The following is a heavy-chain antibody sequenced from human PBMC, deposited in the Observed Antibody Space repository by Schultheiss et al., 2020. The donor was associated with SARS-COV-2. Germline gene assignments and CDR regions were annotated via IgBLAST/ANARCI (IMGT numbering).Heavy chain of an antibody. D-gene: IGHD3-3*01. CDR2: ISWNSGSI. V-gene: IGHV3-9*01. CDR3: ARNFGDIDY. CDR1: GFTFDDYA. J-gene: IGHJ4*02. Sequence: SLKISCAASGFTFDDYAMHWVRQAPGKGLEWVSGISWNSGSIGYADSVKGRFTISRDNAKSSLYLQMNSLRAEDTAVYYCARNFGDIDYWGQGTLVTVSS.